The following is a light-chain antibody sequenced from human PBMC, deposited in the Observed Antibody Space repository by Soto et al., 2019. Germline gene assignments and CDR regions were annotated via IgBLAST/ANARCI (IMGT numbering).Light chain of an antibody. CDR3: QQLNTYPLT. Sequence: DIQMTPSHSTLSASVGDRVNITCRASQGISSYLAWYQQKPGKAPKLLIYAASTLQSGVPSRFSGSGSGTEFTLTISSLQPEDFATYCCQQLNTYPLTFGGGTKVAIK. J-gene: IGKJ4*01. CDR1: QGISSY. V-gene: IGKV1-9*01. CDR2: AAS.